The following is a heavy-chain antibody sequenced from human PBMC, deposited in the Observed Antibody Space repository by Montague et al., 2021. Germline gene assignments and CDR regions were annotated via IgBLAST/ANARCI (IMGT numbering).Heavy chain of an antibody. CDR1: GDSVSDEKLA. CDR3: AREGVGDLLFSFDS. CDR2: TYYRSTWYT. D-gene: IGHD3-10*01. J-gene: IGHJ4*02. V-gene: IGHV6-1*01. Sequence: CAISGDSVSDEKLAWKWIRETPSLDLERLGGTYYRSTWYTDYAVSVKGRIAINPDTSKNQFSLQLNSVTPEDTAVYYCAREGVGDLLFSFDSWGQGTLVTVSS.